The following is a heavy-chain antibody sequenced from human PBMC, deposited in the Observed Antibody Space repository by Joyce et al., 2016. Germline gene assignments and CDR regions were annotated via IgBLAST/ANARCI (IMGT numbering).Heavy chain of an antibody. D-gene: IGHD1-20*01. CDR1: GYSFTSYW. V-gene: IGHV5-10-1*01. Sequence: EVQLVQSGAEVKKPGESLRISCKGSGYSFTSYWISWVRQMPGKGLGGMGRIDPSDSYTNYSPSFQGHVTISADKSISTAYLQWSSLKASDTAMYYCARREYNWNGYNWFDPWGQGTLVTVSS. CDR3: ARREYNWNGYNWFDP. CDR2: IDPSDSYT. J-gene: IGHJ5*02.